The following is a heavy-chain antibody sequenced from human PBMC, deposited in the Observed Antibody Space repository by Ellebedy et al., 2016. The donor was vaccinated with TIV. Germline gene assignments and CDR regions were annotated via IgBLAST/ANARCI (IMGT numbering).Heavy chain of an antibody. CDR2: IWYDGSNK. D-gene: IGHD4-17*01. J-gene: IGHJ4*02. CDR1: GFTLSSYG. V-gene: IGHV3-33*01. Sequence: GESLKISCAASGFTLSSYGMHWVRQAPGKGLEWVAVIWYDGSNKYYADSVKGRFTISRDNSKNTLYLQMNSLRAEDTAVYYCARHYGDYGKDHWGQGTLVTVSS. CDR3: ARHYGDYGKDH.